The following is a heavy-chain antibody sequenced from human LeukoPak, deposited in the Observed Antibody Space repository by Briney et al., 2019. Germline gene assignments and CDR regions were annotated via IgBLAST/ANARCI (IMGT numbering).Heavy chain of an antibody. CDR2: ISDRGGRT. V-gene: IGHV3-23*01. CDR3: AKRGVVIRVILVGFHKEAYYFDS. D-gene: IGHD3-10*01. Sequence: GGSLRLSCAVSGITLSNYGMIWVRQAPGKGLEWVAGISDRGGRTNYADSVKGRFTISRENSKNTLYLQMNSLRAEDTAAYFCAKRGVVIRVILVGFHKEAYYFDSWGQGALVTVSS. CDR1: GITLSNYG. J-gene: IGHJ4*02.